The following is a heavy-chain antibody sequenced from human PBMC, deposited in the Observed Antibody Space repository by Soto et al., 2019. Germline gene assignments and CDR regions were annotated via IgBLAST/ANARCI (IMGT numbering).Heavy chain of an antibody. CDR2: ISTSSLYT. J-gene: IGHJ4*02. Sequence: PGGSLRLSCAASGFTFSDYYMSWIRQAPGRGLEWVSYISTSSLYTDYADSVKGRFTISRDNTKNSLYLQMNSLRAEDTAVYYCARDRPAKTWGQGTLVTVSS. CDR1: GFTFSDYY. CDR3: ARDRPAKT. V-gene: IGHV3-11*06.